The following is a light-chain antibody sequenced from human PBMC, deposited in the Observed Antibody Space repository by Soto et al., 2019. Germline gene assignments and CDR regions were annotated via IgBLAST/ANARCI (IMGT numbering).Light chain of an antibody. V-gene: IGLV1-47*01. CDR2: KTS. CDR1: YYNIGTNL. Sequence: QSVLTQPPSASGTPGQRVTISCSGGYYNIGTNLVYWYQQRPGTAPELLSYKTSQRPSGVPDRFSASNSGNSASLAISGLRSQDEAEYYCAAWDDSLSAWVFGGGTKLTVL. CDR3: AAWDDSLSAWV. J-gene: IGLJ3*02.